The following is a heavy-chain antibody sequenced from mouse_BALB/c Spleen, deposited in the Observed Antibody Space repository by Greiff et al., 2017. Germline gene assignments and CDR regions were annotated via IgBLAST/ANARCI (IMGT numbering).Heavy chain of an antibody. D-gene: IGHD2-3*01. CDR2: INPGSGGT. CDR3: AKIYDGYYGAMDY. CDR1: GYAFTNYL. V-gene: IGHV1-54*01. Sequence: QVQLQQSGAELVRPGTSVKVSCKASGYAFTNYLIEWVKQRPGQGLEWIGVINPGSGGTNYNEKFKGKATLTADKSSSTAYMQLSSLTSDDSAVYFCAKIYDGYYGAMDYWGQGTSVTVSS. J-gene: IGHJ4*01.